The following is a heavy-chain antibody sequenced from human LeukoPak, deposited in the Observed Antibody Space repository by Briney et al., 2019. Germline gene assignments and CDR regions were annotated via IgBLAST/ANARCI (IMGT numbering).Heavy chain of an antibody. J-gene: IGHJ4*02. CDR2: IIPIFGTA. D-gene: IGHD3-22*01. CDR1: GGTFSSYA. CDR3: ATNDYYDSSAY. Sequence: ASVKVSCKASGGTFSSYAISWVRQAPGQGLEWMGGIIPIFGTANYAQKFQGRVTITTDESTSTAYMELSSLRSEDAAVYYCATNDYYDSSAYWGQGTLVTVSS. V-gene: IGHV1-69*05.